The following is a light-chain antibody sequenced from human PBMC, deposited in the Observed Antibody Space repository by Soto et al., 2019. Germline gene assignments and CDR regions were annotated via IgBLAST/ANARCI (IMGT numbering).Light chain of an antibody. CDR1: SSNIGAGYD. CDR3: QSYDSSLSGHWV. CDR2: GNS. J-gene: IGLJ3*02. V-gene: IGLV1-40*01. Sequence: QAVVTQSPSVSGAPGQRVTISCTGSSSNIGAGYDVHWYQQLPGTAPKLLIYGNSNRPSGVPDRFSGSKSGTSASLAITGLQAEDEADYYCQSYDSSLSGHWVFGGGTKLTVL.